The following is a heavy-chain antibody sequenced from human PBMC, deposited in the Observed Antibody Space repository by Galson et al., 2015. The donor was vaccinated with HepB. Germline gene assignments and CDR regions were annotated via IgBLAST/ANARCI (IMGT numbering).Heavy chain of an antibody. Sequence: SLRLSCAASGFTFSSYAMHWVRQAPGKGLEWVAVISYDGSNKYCADSVKGRFTISRDNSKNTLYLQMNSLRAEDTAVYYCARDAYDFWSGYSSEIPDGYFDYWGQGTLVTVSS. D-gene: IGHD3-3*01. V-gene: IGHV3-30-3*01. CDR3: ARDAYDFWSGYSSEIPDGYFDY. CDR1: GFTFSSYA. CDR2: ISYDGSNK. J-gene: IGHJ4*02.